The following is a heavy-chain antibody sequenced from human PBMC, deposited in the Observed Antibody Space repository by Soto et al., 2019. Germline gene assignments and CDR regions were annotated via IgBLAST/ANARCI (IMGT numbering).Heavy chain of an antibody. CDR3: ASATSIAVAGKET. V-gene: IGHV1-18*01. J-gene: IGHJ4*02. D-gene: IGHD6-19*01. CDR2: ISFYNGHT. CDR1: GDTVTKYG. Sequence: QVQLVQSVGEVKKPGASVKVSCKASGDTVTKYGISWVRQAPGQGLEWLGWISFYNGHTNYALKFQDRITFTTDTSTSTASMELRSLTSDDTAVYYCASATSIAVAGKETWGQGTLVTVSS.